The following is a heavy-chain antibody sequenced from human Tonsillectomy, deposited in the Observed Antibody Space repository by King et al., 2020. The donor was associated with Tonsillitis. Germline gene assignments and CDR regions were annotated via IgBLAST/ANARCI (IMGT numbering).Heavy chain of an antibody. D-gene: IGHD6-19*01. CDR2: IIPLFGTG. V-gene: IGHV1-69*12. CDR3: AKEEESVAVAVRAGAFDI. Sequence: QLVQSGAEVKKPGSSVKVSCKASGGTFRTYAFSWLRQAPGQGLEWMGGIIPLFGTGNYAQKFQGRVTITADESTSTAYMELNSLRSEDTAVYFCAKEEESVAVAVRAGAFDIWGQGTMVTVSS. CDR1: GGTFRTYA. J-gene: IGHJ3*02.